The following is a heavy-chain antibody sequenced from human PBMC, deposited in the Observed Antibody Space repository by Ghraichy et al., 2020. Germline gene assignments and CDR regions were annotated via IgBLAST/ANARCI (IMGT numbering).Heavy chain of an antibody. V-gene: IGHV1-8*01. CDR3: ARGRGDYDSSGYYYQHDWFDP. CDR2: MNPNSGNT. CDR1: GYTFTSYD. D-gene: IGHD3-22*01. Sequence: ASVKVSCKASGYTFTSYDINWVRQATGQGLEWMGWMNPNSGNTGYAQKFQGRVTMTRNTSISTAYMELSSLRSEDTAVYYCARGRGDYDSSGYYYQHDWFDPWGQGTLVTVSS. J-gene: IGHJ5*02.